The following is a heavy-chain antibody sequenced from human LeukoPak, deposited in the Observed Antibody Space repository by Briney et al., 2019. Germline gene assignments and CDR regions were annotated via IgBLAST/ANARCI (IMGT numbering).Heavy chain of an antibody. Sequence: SETLSLTCAVYGGSFSGYYWSWIRQPPGKGLEWIGEINHSGSTNYNPSLKSRVTISVDTSKNQFSLKLSSVTAADTAVYYCARGGRYSGSGSPDAFDIWGQGTMVTVSS. V-gene: IGHV4-34*01. CDR2: INHSGST. CDR1: GGSFSGYY. J-gene: IGHJ3*02. CDR3: ARGGRYSGSGSPDAFDI. D-gene: IGHD3-10*01.